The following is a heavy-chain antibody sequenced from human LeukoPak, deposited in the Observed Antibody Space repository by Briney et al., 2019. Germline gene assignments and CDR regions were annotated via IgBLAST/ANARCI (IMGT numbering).Heavy chain of an antibody. CDR3: VRDSDWAFDY. Sequence: GGSLRLSCAASGFSFSSYAMKWVRQGPGKGLEWIAHINRETNLIDYADSVKGRFTVSRDNAKNSLFLQMISLTDEDTAVYYCVRDSDWAFDYWGPGALVTVSS. CDR1: GFSFSSYA. D-gene: IGHD2-21*01. CDR2: INRETNLI. V-gene: IGHV3-48*02. J-gene: IGHJ4*02.